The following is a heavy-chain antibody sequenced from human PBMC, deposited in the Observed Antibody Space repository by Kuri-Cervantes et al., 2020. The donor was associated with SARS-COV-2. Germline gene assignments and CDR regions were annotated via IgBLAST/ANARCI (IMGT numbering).Heavy chain of an antibody. D-gene: IGHD2-2*01. V-gene: IGHV3-23*01. J-gene: IGHJ4*02. CDR1: GFTFSSYA. Sequence: GESLKISCAASGFTFSSYAMHWVRQAPGKGLEWVSAISGSGGSTYYADSVKGRFTISRDNSKNTLYLQMNSLRAEDTAVYYCAKDLEDIVVVPAVGFDYWGQGTLVTVSS. CDR2: ISGSGGST. CDR3: AKDLEDIVVVPAVGFDY.